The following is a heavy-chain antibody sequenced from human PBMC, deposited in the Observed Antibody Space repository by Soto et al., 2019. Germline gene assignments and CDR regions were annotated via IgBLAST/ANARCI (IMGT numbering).Heavy chain of an antibody. CDR1: GFTFSTYV. D-gene: IGHD4-4*01. CDR3: ATINLAVTTIDH. CDR2: ISSDGSTK. V-gene: IGHV3-30-3*01. J-gene: IGHJ4*02. Sequence: QVQLVESGGGVVQPGRSLRLSCAGSGFTFSTYVMHWVRQAPGKVLEWVAVISSDGSTKYYADSVKGRFTISRDNSNNKLYLQMSSLRPEDTAVYHCATINLAVTTIDHWGQGTLVTVSS.